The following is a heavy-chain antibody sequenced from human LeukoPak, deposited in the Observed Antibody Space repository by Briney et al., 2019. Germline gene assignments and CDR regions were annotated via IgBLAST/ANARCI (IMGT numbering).Heavy chain of an antibody. Sequence: GGSLRLSCAASGFTFSNYAMHWVRQAPGKGLEWLAIISYDGSNKYYADSVKGRFTISRDNSKNTLYVQMNGLRVDDTAVYYCARDMHPTYYYYGMDVWGQGTTVTVSS. CDR3: ARDMHPTYYYYGMDV. V-gene: IGHV3-30-3*01. CDR1: GFTFSNYA. J-gene: IGHJ6*02. CDR2: ISYDGSNK. D-gene: IGHD1-26*01.